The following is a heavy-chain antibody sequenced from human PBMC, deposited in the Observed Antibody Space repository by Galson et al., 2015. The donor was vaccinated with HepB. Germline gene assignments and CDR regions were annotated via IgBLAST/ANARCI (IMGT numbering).Heavy chain of an antibody. Sequence: SLRLSCAASGFTFSSYAMSWVRQAPGKGLEWVSAISGSGGSTYYADSVKGRFTISRDNSKNTLYLQMNSLRAEDTAVYYCAKAAVAAPNYYYYYGMDVWGQGTTVTVSS. CDR2: ISGSGGST. V-gene: IGHV3-23*01. J-gene: IGHJ6*02. CDR1: GFTFSSYA. D-gene: IGHD6-19*01. CDR3: AKAAVAAPNYYYYYGMDV.